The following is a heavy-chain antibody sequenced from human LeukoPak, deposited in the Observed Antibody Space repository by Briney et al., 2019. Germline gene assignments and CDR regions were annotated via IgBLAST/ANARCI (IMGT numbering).Heavy chain of an antibody. CDR3: ARVAMITFGGVIVTYYYYYMDV. CDR2: IYTSGST. J-gene: IGHJ6*03. Sequence: SSETLSLTCAVYGGSFSGYYWSWIRQPAGKGLEWIGRIYTSGSTNYNPSLKSRVTMSVDTSKNQFSLKLSSVTAADTAVYYCARVAMITFGGVIVTYYYYYMDVWGKGTTVTVSS. CDR1: GGSFSGYY. V-gene: IGHV4-59*10. D-gene: IGHD3-16*02.